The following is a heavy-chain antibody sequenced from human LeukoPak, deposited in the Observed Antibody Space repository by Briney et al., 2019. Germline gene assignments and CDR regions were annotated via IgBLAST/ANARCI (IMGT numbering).Heavy chain of an antibody. V-gene: IGHV4-34*01. D-gene: IGHD3-22*01. J-gene: IGHJ4*02. CDR3: ARGFGRTSYYYDSSGYYYFDY. CDR1: GGSFSGYY. Sequence: SETLSLTCAVYGGSFSGYYWSWIRQPPGKGLEWIGEINHSGSTNYNPSLKSRVTISVDTSKNQFSLKLSSVTAADTAVYYCARGFGRTSYYYDSSGYYYFDYWGQGTLVTVSS. CDR2: INHSGST.